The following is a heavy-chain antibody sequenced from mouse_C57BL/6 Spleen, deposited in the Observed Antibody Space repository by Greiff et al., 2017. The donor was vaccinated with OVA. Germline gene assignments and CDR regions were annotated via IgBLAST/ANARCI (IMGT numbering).Heavy chain of an antibody. D-gene: IGHD2-3*01. J-gene: IGHJ3*01. V-gene: IGHV2-2*01. CDR2: IWSGGST. CDR1: GFSLTSYG. CDR3: ARNRDGYYWCAY. Sequence: QVQLQQSGPGLVQPSQSLSITCTVSGFSLTSYGVHWVRQSPGKGLEWLGVIWSGGSTDYTAAFISRLSISKDNSKSQVFFKRNSLQADDTAIYYWARNRDGYYWCAYWGQGTLVTVSA.